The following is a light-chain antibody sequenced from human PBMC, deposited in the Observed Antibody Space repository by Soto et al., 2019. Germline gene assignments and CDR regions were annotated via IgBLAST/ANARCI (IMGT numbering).Light chain of an antibody. J-gene: IGKJ2*01. CDR2: DAS. CDR1: QSVSRY. Sequence: EIVLTQSPATLSLSPGERATLSCRASQSVSRYLAWYQQKPGQAPRLLIYDASSRATGIPARFSGSGSGTDFTLTISRLEPEDFAVYYCQQYGGSPRYTFGQGTKLEIK. V-gene: IGKV3-20*01. CDR3: QQYGGSPRYT.